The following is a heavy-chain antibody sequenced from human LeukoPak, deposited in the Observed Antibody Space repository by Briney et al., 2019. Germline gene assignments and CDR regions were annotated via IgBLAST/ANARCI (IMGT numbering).Heavy chain of an antibody. V-gene: IGHV1-8*01. J-gene: IGHJ5*02. Sequence: ASVKVSCKASGYTFSSYDINWVRQATGQGLEWVGWMNPNSGNTGYAQRFQGRVTLTRDTSISTAYKELSGLTSEDTAVYYCARDSEGGSGWFDPWGQGTLVTVSS. CDR3: ARDSEGGSGWFDP. CDR2: MNPNSGNT. CDR1: GYTFSSYD. D-gene: IGHD2-15*01.